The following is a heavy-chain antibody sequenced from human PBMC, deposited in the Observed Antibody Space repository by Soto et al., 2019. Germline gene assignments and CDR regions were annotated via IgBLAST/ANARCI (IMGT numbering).Heavy chain of an antibody. CDR3: VKGLGSGYYLDH. D-gene: IGHD2-15*01. J-gene: IGHJ4*02. Sequence: GGSLRLSCAASGFTFDDYAMHWVRQAPGKGLEWVSRIRWNGEGTGYADSVKGRFTISRDNAKNSLYLQMNSVRVEDTALYYCVKGLGSGYYLDHWGQGTLVTVSS. CDR2: IRWNGEGT. CDR1: GFTFDDYA. V-gene: IGHV3-9*01.